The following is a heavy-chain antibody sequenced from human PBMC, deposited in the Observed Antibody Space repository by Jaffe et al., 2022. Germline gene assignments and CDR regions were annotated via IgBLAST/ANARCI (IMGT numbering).Heavy chain of an antibody. V-gene: IGHV3-7*01. CDR3: AREDHYFWGSYRPLDY. CDR1: GFSFSNYW. J-gene: IGHJ4*02. D-gene: IGHD3-16*02. CDR2: IKHDGGEI. Sequence: EVQLVESGGGLVQPGGSLRLSCEASGFSFSNYWMTWVRQGPGKGLEWVANIKHDGGEIYYVDSVKGRFTISRDNAKNSLSLQMNSLRAEDTAIYYCAREDHYFWGSYRPLDYWGQGTLVTVSS.